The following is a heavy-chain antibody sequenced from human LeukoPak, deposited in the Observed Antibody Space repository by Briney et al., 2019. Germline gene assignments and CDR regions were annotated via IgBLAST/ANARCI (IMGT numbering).Heavy chain of an antibody. V-gene: IGHV4-59*12. CDR3: ARESLSSPYFDY. CDR2: IYYSGST. CDR1: GGSISSYY. D-gene: IGHD6-6*01. Sequence: SETLSLTCTVSGGSISSYYWSWIRQPPGKGLEWIGYIYYSGSTNYNPSLKSRVTISVDTSKNQFSLKLSSVTAADTAVYYCARESLSSPYFDYWGQGTLATVSS. J-gene: IGHJ4*02.